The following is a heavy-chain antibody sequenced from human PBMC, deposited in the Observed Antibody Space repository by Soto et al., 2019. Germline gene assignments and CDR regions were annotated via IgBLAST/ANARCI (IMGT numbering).Heavy chain of an antibody. V-gene: IGHV5-51*01. J-gene: IGHJ6*02. CDR3: ARLPSLYCSSTSCYTPAGMDV. CDR1: GYSLTSYW. Sequence: GESLKISCKGSGYSLTSYWIGWVRQMPGKGLEWMGIIYPGDSDTRYSPSFQGQVTISADKSISTAYLQWSSLKASDTAMYYCARLPSLYCSSTSCYTPAGMDVCGQRTTVTVSS. D-gene: IGHD2-2*02. CDR2: IYPGDSDT.